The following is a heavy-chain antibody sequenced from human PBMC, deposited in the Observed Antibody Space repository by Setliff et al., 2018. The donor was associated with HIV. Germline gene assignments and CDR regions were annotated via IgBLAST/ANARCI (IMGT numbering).Heavy chain of an antibody. CDR1: GFTFSSYA. Sequence: PGGSLRLSCASSGFTFSSYAMTWVRQAPGKGLECVAVISGSGGDTYYADSVKGRFVISREKSKSTLYLQMNSLRAEDTAVYYCAKKTAAYTSGSWLHYWGQGTLVTVS. V-gene: IGHV3-23*01. J-gene: IGHJ4*02. CDR3: AKKTAAYTSGSWLHY. CDR2: ISGSGGDT. D-gene: IGHD3-10*01.